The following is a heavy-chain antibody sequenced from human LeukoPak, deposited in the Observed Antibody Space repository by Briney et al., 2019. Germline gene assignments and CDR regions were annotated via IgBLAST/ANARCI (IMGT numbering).Heavy chain of an antibody. CDR1: GFTFSSYA. CDR3: AKGKGGSCYSTSDY. V-gene: IGHV3-23*01. CDR2: ISGSGGST. J-gene: IGHJ4*02. D-gene: IGHD2-15*01. Sequence: PGGSLRLSCAVSGFTFSSYAMSWVRQATGKGLEWVSAISGSGGSTYYADSVKGRFTISRDNSKNTLYLQMNSLRAEDTAVYYCAKGKGGSCYSTSDYWGQGTLVTVSS.